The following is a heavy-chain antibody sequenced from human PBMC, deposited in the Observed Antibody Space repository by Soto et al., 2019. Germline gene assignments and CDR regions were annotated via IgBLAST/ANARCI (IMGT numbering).Heavy chain of an antibody. CDR3: AKDLHDAAADY. CDR1: GFTFGDWW. Sequence: GSLRLSCAASGFTFGDWWMHRVRQAPGKGLVWVSRIKGDGSRTNFADSVKGRFTISRDNAKNTVYLQVNSLTVEDTAVYYCAKDLHDAAADYWGQGTLVTVSS. V-gene: IGHV3-74*01. CDR2: IKGDGSRT. D-gene: IGHD6-13*01. J-gene: IGHJ4*02.